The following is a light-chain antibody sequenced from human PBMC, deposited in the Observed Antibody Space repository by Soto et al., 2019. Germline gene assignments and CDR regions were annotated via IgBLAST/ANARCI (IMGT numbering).Light chain of an antibody. V-gene: IGKV3-20*01. J-gene: IGKJ1*01. CDR3: QQYGSSRQT. CDR2: GAS. Sequence: PGERATLSCRASQSVTSSYLAWYQQKPGQAPRLLIYGASSRATGIPDRFTGSGSGTDFTLTISRLEPEDFAVYYCQQYGSSRQTFGQGTKVDIK. CDR1: QSVTSSY.